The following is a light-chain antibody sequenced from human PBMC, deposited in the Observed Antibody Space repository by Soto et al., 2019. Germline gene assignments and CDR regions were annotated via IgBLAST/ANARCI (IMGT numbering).Light chain of an antibody. CDR1: QGIGDT. CDR3: QQYHSDPIT. Sequence: EIVLTQSPATLSVSPGEGATLSCRASQGIGDTLAWYQHKPGQTPRLLIYDTSTRATGVPARFSGSGSGTDFTLTITSLQAEDVAVYYCQQYHSDPITFGKGTRLEIK. CDR2: DTS. V-gene: IGKV3-15*01. J-gene: IGKJ5*01.